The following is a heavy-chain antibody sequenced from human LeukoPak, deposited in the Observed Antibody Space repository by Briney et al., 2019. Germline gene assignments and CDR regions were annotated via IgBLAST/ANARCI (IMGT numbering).Heavy chain of an antibody. J-gene: IGHJ4*02. V-gene: IGHV1-2*02. Sequence: ASVKVSCKASGYTFTGYYMHSVRQAPGQGLEWMGWINPNSGGTNYAQKFQGRVTMTRDTSISTAYMELSRLRSDDTAVYYCARDRGNYDSSGYYWNWGQGTLVTVSS. CDR3: ARDRGNYDSSGYYWN. CDR2: INPNSGGT. D-gene: IGHD3-22*01. CDR1: GYTFTGYY.